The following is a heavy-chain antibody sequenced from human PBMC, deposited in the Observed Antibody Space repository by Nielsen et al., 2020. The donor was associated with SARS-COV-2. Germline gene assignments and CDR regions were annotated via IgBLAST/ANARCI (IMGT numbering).Heavy chain of an antibody. D-gene: IGHD3-10*01. CDR1: GFTFSSYS. Sequence: GESLKISCAASGFTFSSYSMNWVRQAPGKGLEWVSSISSSSSYIYYADSVKGRFTISRDNAKNSLYLQMNSLRAEDTAVYYCARDRAYYYGSGLGWFDPWGQGTLVTVSS. J-gene: IGHJ5*02. V-gene: IGHV3-21*01. CDR3: ARDRAYYYGSGLGWFDP. CDR2: ISSSSSYI.